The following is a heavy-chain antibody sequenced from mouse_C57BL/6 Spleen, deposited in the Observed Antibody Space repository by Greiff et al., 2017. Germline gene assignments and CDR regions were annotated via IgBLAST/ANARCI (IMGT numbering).Heavy chain of an antibody. J-gene: IGHJ1*03. V-gene: IGHV2-2*01. CDR1: GFSLTSYG. CDR2: IWSGGST. CDR3: ARGDYDYPRYFDV. Sequence: QVQLKESGPGLVQPSQRLSITCTVSGFSLTSYGVHWVRQSPGKGLEWLGVIWSGGSTDYNAAFISRLSISKDNSKSQVFLKMNSLQADDTAIYYCARGDYDYPRYFDVWGTGTTVTVSS. D-gene: IGHD2-4*01.